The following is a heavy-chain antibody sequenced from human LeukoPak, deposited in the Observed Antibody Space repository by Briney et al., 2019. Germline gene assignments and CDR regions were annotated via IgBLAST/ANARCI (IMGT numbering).Heavy chain of an antibody. CDR3: ASHSSSWYFGY. V-gene: IGHV3-21*01. J-gene: IGHJ4*02. CDR2: ISSSSSYI. Sequence: GGSLRLSCAASGFTFSRYWMTWVRQAPGKGLEWVSSISSSSSYIYYADSVKGRFTISRDNAKNSLYLQMNSLRAEDTAVYYCASHSSSWYFGYWGQGTLVTVSS. CDR1: GFTFSRYW. D-gene: IGHD6-13*01.